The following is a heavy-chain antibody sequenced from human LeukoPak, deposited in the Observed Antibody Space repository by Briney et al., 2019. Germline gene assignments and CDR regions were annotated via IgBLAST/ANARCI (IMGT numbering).Heavy chain of an antibody. CDR2: IYYSGST. V-gene: IGHV4-59*01. Sequence: SETLSLTCTVSGGSISSYYWSWIRQPPGKGLEWIGYIYYSGSTNYNPSLKSRVTISVDTSKNQFSLKLSSVTAADTAVYYCARGGQLAYCGGDCSTNWFDPWGQGTLVTVSS. CDR3: ARGGQLAYCGGDCSTNWFDP. D-gene: IGHD2-21*02. J-gene: IGHJ5*02. CDR1: GGSISSYY.